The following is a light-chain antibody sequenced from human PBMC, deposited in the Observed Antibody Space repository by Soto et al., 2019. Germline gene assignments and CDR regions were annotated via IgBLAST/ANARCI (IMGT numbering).Light chain of an antibody. J-gene: IGKJ5*01. CDR3: MQALRTPIT. CDR2: LGS. CDR1: QSLQHRNGYNY. V-gene: IGKV2-28*01. Sequence: DFVMSQSPLSLPVTLGEPASISCRSGQSLQHRNGYNYLAWYLQKPGQSPQLLIYLGSLRASGVPDRFRGSGSGTDFTLTISRVEAEDVGVYYCMQALRTPITFGQGTRLEIE.